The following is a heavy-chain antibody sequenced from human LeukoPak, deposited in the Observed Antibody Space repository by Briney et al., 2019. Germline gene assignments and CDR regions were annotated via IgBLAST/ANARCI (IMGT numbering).Heavy chain of an antibody. CDR3: ARRPYSSSGNWFDP. J-gene: IGHJ5*02. V-gene: IGHV4-59*08. CDR1: GGSISSYY. D-gene: IGHD6-13*01. CDR2: IYYSGST. Sequence: SETLSLTCTVSGGSISSYYWSWIRQPPGKGLEWIGYIYYSGSTNYNPSLKSRVTISVDTSKNQFSLKLSSVTAADTAVYYCARRPYSSSGNWFDPWGQGTLVTVSS.